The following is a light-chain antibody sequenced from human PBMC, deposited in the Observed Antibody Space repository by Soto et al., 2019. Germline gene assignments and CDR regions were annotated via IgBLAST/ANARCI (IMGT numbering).Light chain of an antibody. CDR2: DPF. J-gene: IGKJ3*01. CDR1: QTVSNN. Sequence: MTQSPATLSVSPGERATLSCRASQTVSNNLAWYQQKPKQAPRLLILDPFTKGTGIPSRFRGSGSGTYFTLTISSLKSVDSAVYYCQQYNNWPRFTFGPGTKVEIK. V-gene: IGKV3-15*01. CDR3: QQYNNWPRFT.